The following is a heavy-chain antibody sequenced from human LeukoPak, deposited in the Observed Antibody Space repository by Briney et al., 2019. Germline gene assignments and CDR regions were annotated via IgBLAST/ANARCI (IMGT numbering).Heavy chain of an antibody. CDR2: TRAKAKDYTT. V-gene: IGHV3-72*01. CDR1: GFTFSDHY. D-gene: IGHD4-17*01. Sequence: GGSLRLSCATSGFTFSDHYMDWVRQAPGKGLEWVARTRAKAKDYTTEYAASVKGRFTVSRDESMHSLYMQMNSLKTEDTAVYYCARGPTVTFNYHYGMDVWGQGTTVTVSS. CDR3: ARGPTVTFNYHYGMDV. J-gene: IGHJ6*02.